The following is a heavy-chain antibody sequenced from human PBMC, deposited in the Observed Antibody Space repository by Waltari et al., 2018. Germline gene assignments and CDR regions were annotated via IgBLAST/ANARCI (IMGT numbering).Heavy chain of an antibody. CDR1: GGSISSYY. Sequence: QVQLQESGPGLVKPSETLSLTCTVSGGSISSYYWSWIRQPAGKGLEWIGRIYTSGRTNYNPSLKSRVTMSVDTSKNQFSLKLSSVTAADTAVYYCARDGRFPYYYYYMDVWGKGTTVTISS. CDR3: ARDGRFPYYYYYMDV. V-gene: IGHV4-4*07. CDR2: IYTSGRT. D-gene: IGHD3-3*01. J-gene: IGHJ6*03.